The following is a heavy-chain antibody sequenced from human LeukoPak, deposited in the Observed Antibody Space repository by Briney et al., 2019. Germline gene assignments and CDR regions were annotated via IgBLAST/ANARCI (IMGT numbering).Heavy chain of an antibody. Sequence: GGSLRLFCAASGFTFISYWRHWVRQAPGKGLVGVSRINSDGSSTSYADSVKGRFAISRDNAKNTLYLQMNSLRAEDTAVYYCARDRIVVARDLFDYWGQGTLVTVSS. CDR1: GFTFISYW. D-gene: IGHD1-26*01. CDR2: INSDGSST. J-gene: IGHJ4*02. CDR3: ARDRIVVARDLFDY. V-gene: IGHV3-74*01.